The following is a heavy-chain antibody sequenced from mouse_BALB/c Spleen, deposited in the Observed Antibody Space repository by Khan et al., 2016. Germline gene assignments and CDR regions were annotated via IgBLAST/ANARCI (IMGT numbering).Heavy chain of an antibody. J-gene: IGHJ4*01. D-gene: IGHD1-1*02. CDR3: ARWCRRDYAMDY. CDR2: INTETGEP. V-gene: IGHV9-2-1*01. CDR1: GYTFTDYS. Sequence: QIQLVQSGPELKKPGETVKISCKASGYTFTDYSMHWVKQAPGKGLKWMGWINTETGEPTYADDFKGRFAFSLETSASTAYLQLNNLKNEDTSTYFCARWCRRDYAMDYWGQRTTVAVVS.